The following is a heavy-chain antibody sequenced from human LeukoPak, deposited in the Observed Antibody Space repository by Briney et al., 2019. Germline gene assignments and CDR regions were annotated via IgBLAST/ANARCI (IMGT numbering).Heavy chain of an antibody. CDR1: GYTFTSYD. V-gene: IGHV1-8*01. CDR2: MNPNSGNT. J-gene: IGHJ4*02. Sequence: ASVKVSCKASGYTFTSYDINWVRQATGQGLEWMGWMNPNSGNTGYAQKFQGRVTMTRNTSISTAYMELSSLRSEDTAVYYCARRGAYDYVWGSYRYGFYYWGQGTLVTVSS. D-gene: IGHD3-16*02. CDR3: ARRGAYDYVWGSYRYGFYY.